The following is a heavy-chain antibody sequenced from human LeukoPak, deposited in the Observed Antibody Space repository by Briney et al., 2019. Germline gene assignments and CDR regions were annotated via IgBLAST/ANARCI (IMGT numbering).Heavy chain of an antibody. V-gene: IGHV4-34*01. CDR1: GGSFSGYY. CDR3: ARISRWGSRWEPYYFDY. D-gene: IGHD1-26*01. J-gene: IGHJ4*02. CDR2: INHSGST. Sequence: PSETLSLTCAVYGGSFSGYYWSWIRQPPGKGLEWIGEINHSGSTNYNPSLKSRVTISVDTSKNQFSLKLSSVTAADTAVYYCARISRWGSRWEPYYFDYWGQGTLVTVSS.